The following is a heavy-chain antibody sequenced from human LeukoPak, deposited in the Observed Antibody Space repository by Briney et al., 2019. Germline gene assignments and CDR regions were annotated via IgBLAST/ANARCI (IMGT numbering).Heavy chain of an antibody. Sequence: GGSLRLSCAVSGLTFNNYAMSWVRQAPGKGLEWVSGISGRGASKYYADSVKGRFIISRDNSKNTLYLQMNRVRAEDTAVYYCAKVSKAPPRYYMDVWGKGTTVTISS. V-gene: IGHV3-23*01. CDR2: ISGRGASK. CDR1: GLTFNNYA. CDR3: AKVSKAPPRYYMDV. J-gene: IGHJ6*03.